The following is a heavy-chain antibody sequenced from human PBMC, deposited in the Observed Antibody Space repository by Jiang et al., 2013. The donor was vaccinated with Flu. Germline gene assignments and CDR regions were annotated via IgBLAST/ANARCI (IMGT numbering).Heavy chain of an antibody. Sequence: KGRFTISRDDSKNTLYLQMNSLKTEDTAVYYCTMDPSTVTTKNWWFDPWGQGTLVTVSS. CDR3: TMDPSTVTTKNWWFDP. J-gene: IGHJ5*02. D-gene: IGHD4-17*01. V-gene: IGHV3-15*01.